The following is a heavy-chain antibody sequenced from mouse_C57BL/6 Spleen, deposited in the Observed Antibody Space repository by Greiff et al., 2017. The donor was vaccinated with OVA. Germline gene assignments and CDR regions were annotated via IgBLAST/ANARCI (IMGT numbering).Heavy chain of an antibody. D-gene: IGHD2-5*01. CDR2: ISDGGSYT. CDR1: GFTFSSYA. Sequence: EVQLVESGGGLVKPGGSLKLSCAASGFTFSSYAMSWVRQTPEKRLEWVATISDGGSYTYYPDNVKGRFTISRDNAKNNLYLQMSHLKSEDTAMYYCARGAYYSNLFAYWGQGTLVTVSA. V-gene: IGHV5-4*01. J-gene: IGHJ3*01. CDR3: ARGAYYSNLFAY.